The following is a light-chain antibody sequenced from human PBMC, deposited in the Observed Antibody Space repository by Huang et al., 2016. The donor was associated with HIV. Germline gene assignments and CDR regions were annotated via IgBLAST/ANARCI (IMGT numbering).Light chain of an antibody. J-gene: IGKJ2*01. CDR1: QRVSSN. V-gene: IGKV3-15*01. CDR2: GVS. CDR3: QQYNNWPPWYT. Sequence: EIVMTQSPATLSVSPGERATLSCRASQRVSSNLAWYQQKPGQAPRLLSYGVSTRATGIPARFSGSGSGTEFTLTISSLQSEDFAVYYCQQYNNWPPWYTFGQGTKLEIK.